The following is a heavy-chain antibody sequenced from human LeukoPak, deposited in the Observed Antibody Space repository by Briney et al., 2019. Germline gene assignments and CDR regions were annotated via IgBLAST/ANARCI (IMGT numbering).Heavy chain of an antibody. CDR1: GGSFSGYY. D-gene: IGHD5-18*01. V-gene: IGHV4-34*01. CDR2: INHSGST. J-gene: IGHJ4*02. Sequence: SETLSLTCAVSGGSFSGYYWTWIRQPPGKGLEWIGEINHSGSTNYNPSLKSRVTISVDTSKNQFSLKLSSVTAADTAVYYCARVPTAMVSGGPRTRNKYFDYWGQGTLVTVSS. CDR3: ARVPTAMVSGGPRTRNKYFDY.